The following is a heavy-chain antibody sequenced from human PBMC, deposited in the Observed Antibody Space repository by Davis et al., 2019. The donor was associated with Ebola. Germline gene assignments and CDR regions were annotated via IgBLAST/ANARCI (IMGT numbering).Heavy chain of an antibody. Sequence: GESLKISCAASGFTFSGYAMHWVRQAPGKGLEWVAVISYDGSNKYYADSVKGRFTISRDNSKNTLYLQMNGLRVEDTAIYYCAKDNRNIWSEVWGQGTMVTVSS. D-gene: IGHD2/OR15-2a*01. CDR2: ISYDGSNK. V-gene: IGHV3-30*04. CDR3: AKDNRNIWSEV. CDR1: GFTFSGYA. J-gene: IGHJ3*01.